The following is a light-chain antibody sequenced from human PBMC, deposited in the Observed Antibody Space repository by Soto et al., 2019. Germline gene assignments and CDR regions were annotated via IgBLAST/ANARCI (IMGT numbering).Light chain of an antibody. Sequence: DIVLTQSPGTLSLSPGERATLSCGASQSINSRSLAWYQQKPGQAPRLLIYDASSRATGIPDRFSASGSGTDFTLTISSLEPEDFAVYYCQQYVDSPYTLGQGTKVDSK. CDR2: DAS. CDR3: QQYVDSPYT. J-gene: IGKJ2*01. CDR1: QSINSRS. V-gene: IGKV3-20*01.